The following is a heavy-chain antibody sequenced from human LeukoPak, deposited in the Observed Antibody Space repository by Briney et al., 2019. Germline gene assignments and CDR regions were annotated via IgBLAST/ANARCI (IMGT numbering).Heavy chain of an antibody. J-gene: IGHJ6*02. CDR3: ARAPTSGYDTTYFYAMDV. D-gene: IGHD5-12*01. CDR2: INHSGST. CDR1: GGSLSGYY. V-gene: IGHV4-34*01. Sequence: SETLSLTCAVYGGSLSGYYWSWIRQPPGKGLEWIGEINHSGSTNYNPSLRSRVTISVDTSKNQFSLRLSSVTAADTAVYYCARAPTSGYDTTYFYAMDVWGQGTTVTVSS.